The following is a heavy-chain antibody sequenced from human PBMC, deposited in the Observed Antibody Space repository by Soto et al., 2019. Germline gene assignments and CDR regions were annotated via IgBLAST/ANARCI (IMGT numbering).Heavy chain of an antibody. CDR3: AHQTISYTLDV. CDR2: IYHGGAT. D-gene: IGHD1-1*01. V-gene: IGHV4-4*02. Sequence: QVQPRESGPGLVKPSGTLSLTCAVSGGSIRGHYWWSWVRQTPGKGLEWIGEIYHGGATYYNPSLKSRVTISTDESKNQLSLKLNSVTAADTAVYYCAHQTISYTLDVWGQGTTVTVSS. J-gene: IGHJ6*02. CDR1: GGSIRGHYW.